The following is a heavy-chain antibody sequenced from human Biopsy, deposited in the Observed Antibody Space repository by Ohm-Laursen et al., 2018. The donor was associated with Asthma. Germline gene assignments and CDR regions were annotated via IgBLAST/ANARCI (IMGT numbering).Heavy chain of an antibody. CDR3: ARGPELDI. J-gene: IGHJ6*02. CDR1: PGSFSGFF. Sequence: SETLSFTCDVYPGSFSGFFWTWIRQSPGKGLEWIGETNERGVTNNNPSLKSRVIISIDTYWNRVSLKLTSVTAADTAVYYCARGPELDIWGQGTTATVSS. V-gene: IGHV4-34*01. CDR2: TNERGVT.